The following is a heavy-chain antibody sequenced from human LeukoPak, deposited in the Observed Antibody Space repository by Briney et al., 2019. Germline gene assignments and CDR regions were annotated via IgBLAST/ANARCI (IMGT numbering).Heavy chain of an antibody. D-gene: IGHD3-3*01. CDR2: ISAYNGNT. CDR3: ARRVLEGLRFFDF. CDR1: GYTFTSYD. J-gene: IGHJ4*02. Sequence: ASVKVSCKASGYTFTSYDINWVRQATGQGLEWMGWISAYNGNTNYAQKLQGRVTMTTDTSTSTAYMDLRSLRSDDTAVYYCARRVLEGLRFFDFWGQGTLVTVSS. V-gene: IGHV1-18*01.